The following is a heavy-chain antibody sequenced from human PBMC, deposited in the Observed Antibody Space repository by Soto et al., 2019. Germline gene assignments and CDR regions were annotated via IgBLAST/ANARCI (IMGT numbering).Heavy chain of an antibody. J-gene: IGHJ4*02. Sequence: SETLSLTCAFSGYSISTGFNWGWIRQPPGKGLEWIGSIYHSGSTYYNLSLKGRVTISVDTSKNQFSLELSSVTAADTAVFYCARGSRSEVDTALASPIIYFDSWGQGNLVTVSS. CDR1: GYSISTGFN. V-gene: IGHV4-38-2*01. D-gene: IGHD5-18*01. CDR2: IYHSGST. CDR3: ARGSRSEVDTALASPIIYFDS.